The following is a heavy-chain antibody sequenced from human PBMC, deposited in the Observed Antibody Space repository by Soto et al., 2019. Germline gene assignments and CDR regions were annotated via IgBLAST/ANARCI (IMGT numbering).Heavy chain of an antibody. CDR1: GFTFTISA. V-gene: IGHV1-58*02. D-gene: IGHD3-22*01. CDR2: IVVGSGNT. J-gene: IGHJ1*01. Sequence: SVKVSCKASGFTFTISAMQWVRQARGQRLEWIGWIVVGSGNTNYAQKFQERVTITRDMSTSTAHMELSSLRSEDTAVYYCAAGRGYYDSSGYFQHWGQGTLVTVSS. CDR3: AAGRGYYDSSGYFQH.